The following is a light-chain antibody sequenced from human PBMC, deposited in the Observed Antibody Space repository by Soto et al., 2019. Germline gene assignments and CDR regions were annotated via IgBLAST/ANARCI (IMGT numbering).Light chain of an antibody. CDR1: QSVSSSY. CDR3: QQYNGWPIT. CDR2: GAS. Sequence: EIVMTQSPATLSVSPGERVTLSCRASQSVSSSYLTWYQQKPGQAPRLLIYGASTRATGITGRFSGSGSGTEFTLTISSLQSEDFAVYYCQQYNGWPITFGQGTRREIK. J-gene: IGKJ5*01. V-gene: IGKV3-15*01.